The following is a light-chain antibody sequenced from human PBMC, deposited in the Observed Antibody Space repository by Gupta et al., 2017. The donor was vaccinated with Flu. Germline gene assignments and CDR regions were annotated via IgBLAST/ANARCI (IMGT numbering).Light chain of an antibody. V-gene: IGKV1-39*01. J-gene: IGKJ1*01. CDR3: QHTDSTPRT. Sequence: PSSLSASVGDRVTITCRANQRISSYLNWYQQKRGKAPKLLIYAASRVKSGVPSRFSGSGSGTDFTLTISSRQPDDFATYYCQHTDSTPRTFGQGTKVEIK. CDR2: AAS. CDR1: QRISSY.